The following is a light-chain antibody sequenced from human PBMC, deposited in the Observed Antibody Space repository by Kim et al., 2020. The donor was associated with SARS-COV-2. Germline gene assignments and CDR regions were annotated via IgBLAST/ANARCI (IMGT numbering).Light chain of an antibody. J-gene: IGLJ1*01. Sequence: GQTVSITGSGSKVGDKFVSWYQQNPGPSPVVVMYQDNQRPSGIPERFSGSNSGNTATLTISGTQAMDEADYYCQAWDSSPHNSVFGAGTQVTVL. V-gene: IGLV3-1*01. CDR2: QDN. CDR1: KVGDKF. CDR3: QAWDSSPHNSV.